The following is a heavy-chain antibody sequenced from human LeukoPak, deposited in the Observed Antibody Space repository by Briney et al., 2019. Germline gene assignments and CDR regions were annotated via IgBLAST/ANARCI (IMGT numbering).Heavy chain of an antibody. D-gene: IGHD3-10*01. CDR2: IYYSGST. CDR1: GGSISSYY. CDR3: ARVWDRFGDPYYFDY. J-gene: IGHJ4*02. Sequence: PSETLSLTCTVSGGSISSYYWSWIRQPPGKGLEWIGYIYYSGSTNYNPSLKSRVTISVDTSKNQFSLKLSSVTAADTAVYYCARVWDRFGDPYYFDYWGQGTLVTVSS. V-gene: IGHV4-59*01.